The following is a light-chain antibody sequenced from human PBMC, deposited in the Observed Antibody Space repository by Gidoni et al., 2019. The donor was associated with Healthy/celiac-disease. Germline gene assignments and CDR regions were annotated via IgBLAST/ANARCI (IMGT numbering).Light chain of an antibody. J-gene: IGKJ4*01. CDR2: AAS. Sequence: DIQMTQSPSSLSASVGDRVTITCRASQSISSYLNWYQQKPWKAPKLLIYAASSLQSGVPSRFSGSGSGTDFTLTISSLQPEDFATYYCQQSYSTPPLTFGGXTKVEIK. CDR1: QSISSY. V-gene: IGKV1-39*01. CDR3: QQSYSTPPLT.